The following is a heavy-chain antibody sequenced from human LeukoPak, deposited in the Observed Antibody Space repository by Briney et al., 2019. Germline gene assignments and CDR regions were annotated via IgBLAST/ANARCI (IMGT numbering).Heavy chain of an antibody. CDR1: GFTFSSYG. Sequence: GGSLRLSCAASGFTFSSYGMHWVRQAPGKGLEWVAFIRYDGSNEYYADSVKGRFTISRDNSKNTLYLQMNSLRAEDTAVYYCASRHSTGWYLFYYWGQGTLVTVSS. D-gene: IGHD6-19*01. J-gene: IGHJ4*02. V-gene: IGHV3-30*02. CDR3: ASRHSTGWYLFYY. CDR2: IRYDGSNE.